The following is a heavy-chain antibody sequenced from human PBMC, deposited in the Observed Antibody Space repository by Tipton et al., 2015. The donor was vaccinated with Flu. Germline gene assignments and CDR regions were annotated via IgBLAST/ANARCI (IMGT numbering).Heavy chain of an antibody. V-gene: IGHV4-4*07. J-gene: IGHJ4*02. CDR1: GGSISSYY. CDR2: IYTSGST. Sequence: TLSLTCTVSGGSISSYYWSWIRQPAGKGLEWIGRIYTSGSTNYNPSLKSRVTISVDTSKNQFSLKLSSVTAADTAVYYCARGVWFGELLPFDYWGQGTLVTVSS. D-gene: IGHD3-10*01. CDR3: ARGVWFGELLPFDY.